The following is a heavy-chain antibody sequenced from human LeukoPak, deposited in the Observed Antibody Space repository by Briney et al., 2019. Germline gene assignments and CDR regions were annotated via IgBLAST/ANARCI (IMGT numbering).Heavy chain of an antibody. CDR1: GGSFSGYF. V-gene: IGHV4-34*01. CDR3: ASGTVGATSTYYYYYMDV. D-gene: IGHD1-26*01. Sequence: PSETLSLTCAVYGGSFSGYFWSWIRQPPGKGLEWIGEINHSGSTNYNPPLKSRVTISVDTSKNQFSLKLSSVTAADTAVYYCASGTVGATSTYYYYYMDVWGKGTTVTVSS. J-gene: IGHJ6*03. CDR2: INHSGST.